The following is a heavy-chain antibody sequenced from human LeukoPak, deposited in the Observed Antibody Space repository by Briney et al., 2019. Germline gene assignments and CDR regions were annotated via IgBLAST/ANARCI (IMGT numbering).Heavy chain of an antibody. CDR2: ISSSSSYI. V-gene: IGHV3-21*01. CDR3: ARDYSSSSRAGWFDP. Sequence: PGGSLRPSCAASGFTFSSYSMNWVRQAPGKGLEWVSSISSSSSYIYYADSVKGRFTISRDNAKNSLYLQMNSLRAEDTAVYYCARDYSSSSRAGWFDPWGQGTLVTVSS. D-gene: IGHD6-6*01. CDR1: GFTFSSYS. J-gene: IGHJ5*02.